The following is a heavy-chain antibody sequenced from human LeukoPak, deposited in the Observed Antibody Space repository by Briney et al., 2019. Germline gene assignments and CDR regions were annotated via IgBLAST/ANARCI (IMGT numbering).Heavy chain of an antibody. V-gene: IGHV1-2*06. CDR2: INPNSGGT. Sequence: ASVKVSCKASGYTFTAYYIHWVRQAPGQGLEWMGRINPNSGGTNYAQKFQGRVTMTRDTSISTAYMELSRLTSDDTAVYYCARDATSELELLNWGQGTLVTVSS. CDR3: ARDATSELELLN. J-gene: IGHJ4*02. D-gene: IGHD1-7*01. CDR1: GYTFTAYY.